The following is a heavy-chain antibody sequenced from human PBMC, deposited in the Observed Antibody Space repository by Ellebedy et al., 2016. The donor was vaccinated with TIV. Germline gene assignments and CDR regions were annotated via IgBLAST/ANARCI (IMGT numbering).Heavy chain of an antibody. J-gene: IGHJ3*02. D-gene: IGHD5-18*01. Sequence: GESLKISXAASGFTFSSYAMNWVRQAPGKGLEWVSYITGSSSTVYYADSVKGRFTISRDNSKNTLYLQMNSLRAEDTAVYYCARAGNTASAFDIWGQGTMVTVSS. CDR1: GFTFSSYA. CDR3: ARAGNTASAFDI. CDR2: ITGSSSTV. V-gene: IGHV3-48*01.